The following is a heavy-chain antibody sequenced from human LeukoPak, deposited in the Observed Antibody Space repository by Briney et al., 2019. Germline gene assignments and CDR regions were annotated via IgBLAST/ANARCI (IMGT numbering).Heavy chain of an antibody. CDR1: GFTFDDYA. V-gene: IGHV3-9*01. D-gene: IGHD1-26*01. CDR3: AKDRGGSYFDAVDI. J-gene: IGHJ3*02. CDR2: ITWNTGSI. Sequence: PGRSLRLSCAASGFTFDDYAMHWVRQAPGKGLEWVSGITWNTGSIGYADSVKGRFTVSRDNAKNSLYLQMNSLRADDTALCDCAKDRGGSYFDAVDIWGQGTLVTVSS.